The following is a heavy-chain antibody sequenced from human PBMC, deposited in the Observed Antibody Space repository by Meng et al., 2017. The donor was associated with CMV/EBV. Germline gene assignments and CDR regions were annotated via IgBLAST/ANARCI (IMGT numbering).Heavy chain of an antibody. V-gene: IGHV1-2*02. CDR3: ARAWGGETRIGDYYGMDV. CDR2: INPNSGGT. Sequence: KVSCKASGYTFTGYYMHWVRQAPGQGLEWMGWINPNSGGTNYAQKFQGRVTMTRDTSISTAYMELSRLRSDDTAVYYCARAWGGETRIGDYYGMDVWGQGTTVTVSS. CDR1: GYTFTGYY. J-gene: IGHJ6*02. D-gene: IGHD3-10*01.